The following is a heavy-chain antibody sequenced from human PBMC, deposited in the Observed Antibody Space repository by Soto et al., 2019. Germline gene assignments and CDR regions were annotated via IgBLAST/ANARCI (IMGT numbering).Heavy chain of an antibody. CDR1: GGSFSGYY. Sequence: SETLSLTCAVYGGSFSGYYWSWIRQPPGKGLEWIGEINHSESTNYNPSLKSRVTNSVDTSKNQFSLKLSSVTAADTAVYYCARGSCSGGSCYSGTHYYYYMDVWGKGTTVTVSS. CDR3: ARGSCSGGSCYSGTHYYYYMDV. D-gene: IGHD2-15*01. CDR2: INHSEST. V-gene: IGHV4-34*01. J-gene: IGHJ6*03.